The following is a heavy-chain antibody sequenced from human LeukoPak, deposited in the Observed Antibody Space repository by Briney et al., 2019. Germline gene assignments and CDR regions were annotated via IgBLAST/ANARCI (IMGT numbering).Heavy chain of an antibody. D-gene: IGHD6-13*01. J-gene: IGHJ5*02. CDR3: AREGIAAAGTFRRWFDP. CDR2: INPNSGGT. Sequence: ASVTVSCKASGYTFTVYYMHWVRQAPGQGLEWMGWINPNSGGTNYAQKFQGRVTMTRDTSISTAYMELSRLRSDDTAVYYCAREGIAAAGTFRRWFDPWGQGTLVTVSS. V-gene: IGHV1-2*02. CDR1: GYTFTVYY.